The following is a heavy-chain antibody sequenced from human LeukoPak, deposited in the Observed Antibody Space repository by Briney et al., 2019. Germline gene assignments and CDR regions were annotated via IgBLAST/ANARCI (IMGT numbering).Heavy chain of an antibody. CDR2: IYYSGST. Sequence: PSETLSLTCTVSGGSISSSNYYWGWIRQPPGKGLEWIGSIYYSGSTYYSPSLKSRVTISVDTSKNQFSLKLSSVTAADTAVYYCARGRDGFNSLPFDYWGQGTLVTVSS. D-gene: IGHD5-24*01. CDR3: ARGRDGFNSLPFDY. CDR1: GGSISSSNYY. V-gene: IGHV4-39*07. J-gene: IGHJ4*02.